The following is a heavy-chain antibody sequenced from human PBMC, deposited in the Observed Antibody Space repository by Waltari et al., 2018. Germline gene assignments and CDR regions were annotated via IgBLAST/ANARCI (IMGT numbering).Heavy chain of an antibody. CDR1: GVSISSSSYY. D-gene: IGHD1-26*01. CDR3: ARRSSGATRRYFDY. Sequence: QPQLQESGPGLVKPSETLSLTCTVSGVSISSSSYYWGWVRQPPGKGLGWIGSIYYSGNTYYNPSLKSRVTISVDTSKNQFSLTVRSVTAADTAVYYCARRSSGATRRYFDYWGQGTLVTVSS. V-gene: IGHV4-39*01. J-gene: IGHJ4*02. CDR2: IYYSGNT.